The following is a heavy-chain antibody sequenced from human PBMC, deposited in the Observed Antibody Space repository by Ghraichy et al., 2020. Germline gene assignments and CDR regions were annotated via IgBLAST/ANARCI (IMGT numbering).Heavy chain of an antibody. Sequence: GGSLRLSCAASGVTFSNYAMSWVRQAPGKGLEWVAGISSTGTKTYNADSVKGRFTISRDNSKSTLYMQMNSLRAEDTAVYHCAKSAPQRDGYYVDYWGQEILVVVSS. CDR3: AKSAPQRDGYYVDY. J-gene: IGHJ4*02. V-gene: IGHV3-23*01. D-gene: IGHD2-21*01. CDR2: ISSTGTKT. CDR1: GVTFSNYA.